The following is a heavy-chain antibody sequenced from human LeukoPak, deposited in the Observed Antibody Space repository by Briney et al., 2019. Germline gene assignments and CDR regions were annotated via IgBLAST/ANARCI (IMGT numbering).Heavy chain of an antibody. CDR2: INTNTGNP. J-gene: IGHJ6*02. D-gene: IGHD2-2*02. CDR3: ARATIVVVPAAISHYYYGMDV. V-gene: IGHV7-4-1*02. CDR1: GYTFTSYA. Sequence: ASVKVSCKASGYTFTSYAMNWVRQAPGQGLEWMGWINTNTGNPTYAQGFTGRFVFSLDTSVSTAYLQISSLKAEDTAVYYCARATIVVVPAAISHYYYGMDVWGQGTTVTVPS.